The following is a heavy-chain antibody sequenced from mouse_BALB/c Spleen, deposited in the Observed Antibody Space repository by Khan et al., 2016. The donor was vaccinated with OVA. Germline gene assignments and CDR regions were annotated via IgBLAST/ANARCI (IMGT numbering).Heavy chain of an antibody. D-gene: IGHD1-1*01. J-gene: IGHJ3*01. V-gene: IGHV5-6*01. CDR1: GFTFSTYG. Sequence: EVQLQESGGDLVKPGGSLKLSCAASGFTFSTYGMSWVRQTPDKRLEWVATISTGGTYTYYPDSVKGRFTISRDNAKNTLYLQMSSLKSEDTAIYYGTRLAYYYNSEGFAYWGQGTLVTVSA. CDR2: ISTGGTYT. CDR3: TRLAYYYNSEGFAY.